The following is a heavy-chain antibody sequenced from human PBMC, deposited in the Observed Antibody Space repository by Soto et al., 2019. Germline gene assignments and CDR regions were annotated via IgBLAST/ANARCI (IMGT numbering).Heavy chain of an antibody. CDR1: GYTFTTYY. CDR3: ARNDKGGLDY. V-gene: IGHV1-46*01. Sequence: QVQLVQSGAEVKKPGASVKVSCKASGYTFTTYYIHWVRQAPGQGLEWMGMINPSGGSTSYAQKFQGRVTMTRDTSTSTVYMELSSLRSEDTAVYYCARNDKGGLDYWGQGTLVTVS. J-gene: IGHJ4*02. CDR2: INPSGGST. D-gene: IGHD1-1*01.